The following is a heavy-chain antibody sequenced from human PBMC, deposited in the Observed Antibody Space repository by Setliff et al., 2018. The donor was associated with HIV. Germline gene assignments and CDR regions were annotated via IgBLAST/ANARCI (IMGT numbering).Heavy chain of an antibody. CDR1: GYNFANYW. J-gene: IGHJ4*02. CDR2: IYCGDSRT. Sequence: PGESLKISCKGSGYNFANYWIGWVRQMPGKGLEWMGLIYCGDSRTRYSPSFRGQVTISADKSITTAYLQWSSLKASDTAIYYCGRYASGSYYFDYWGQGTLVTVSS. CDR3: GRYASGSYYFDY. V-gene: IGHV5-51*01. D-gene: IGHD3-10*01.